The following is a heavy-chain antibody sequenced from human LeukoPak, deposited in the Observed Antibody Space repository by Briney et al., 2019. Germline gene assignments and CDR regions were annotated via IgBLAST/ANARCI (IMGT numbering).Heavy chain of an antibody. J-gene: IGHJ4*02. Sequence: SETLSLTCTVSGGSLTNGYYYWTWIRQYPGKGLEWIGYIHPSGITDYNPSLKSRITMSLGMSQNQFSLKLTSVTAADTAIYYCARGQDAFKTGYWGQGTLVTVSS. V-gene: IGHV4-31*03. CDR2: IHPSGIT. D-gene: IGHD5-24*01. CDR1: GGSLTNGYYY. CDR3: ARGQDAFKTGY.